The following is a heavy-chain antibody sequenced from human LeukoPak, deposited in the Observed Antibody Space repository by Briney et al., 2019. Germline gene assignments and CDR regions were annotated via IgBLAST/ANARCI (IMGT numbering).Heavy chain of an antibody. D-gene: IGHD2-21*01. CDR3: ARHYSFYFDP. CDR2: IRYSGSA. J-gene: IGHJ5*02. V-gene: IGHV4-59*08. Sequence: PSETLSLTCTVSGDSISTYYWSWIRQPPGKGLEWIGYIRYSGSANYNPSLRSRVTISIDTSKNQFSLKLSSVTAADTAVYYCARHYSFYFDPWGQGTLVTVSS. CDR1: GDSISTYY.